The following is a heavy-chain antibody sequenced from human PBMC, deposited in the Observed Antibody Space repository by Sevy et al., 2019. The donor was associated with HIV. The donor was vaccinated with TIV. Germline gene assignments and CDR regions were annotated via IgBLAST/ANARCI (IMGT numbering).Heavy chain of an antibody. V-gene: IGHV3-33*01. D-gene: IGHD4-17*01. CDR2: IWFDGSNT. CDR3: ARDLEFYDNGDYGPAFRPDY. J-gene: IGHJ4*02. Sequence: GGSLRLSCAASGFTFSSYGMHWVRQAPGKGLEWVALIWFDGSNTYYADSVNGRFTISSDIAKNTLHLQMNSLRGEDTVVYYSARDLEFYDNGDYGPAFRPDYWGQGTLVTVSS. CDR1: GFTFSSYG.